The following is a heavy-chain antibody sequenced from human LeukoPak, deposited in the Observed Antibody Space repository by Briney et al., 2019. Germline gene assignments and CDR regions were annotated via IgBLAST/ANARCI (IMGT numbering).Heavy chain of an antibody. CDR3: ARNNGMDV. CDR2: VNRDGSET. V-gene: IGHV3-7*03. J-gene: IGHJ6*02. CDR1: GFTFSTYA. Sequence: GGSLRLSCAASGFTFSTYAMSWVRQVPGRGPEWVANVNRDGSETYYLDSVKGRFTISKDNAKNSLYLQMNSLRAEDTALYHCARNNGMDVWGQGTTVIVSS.